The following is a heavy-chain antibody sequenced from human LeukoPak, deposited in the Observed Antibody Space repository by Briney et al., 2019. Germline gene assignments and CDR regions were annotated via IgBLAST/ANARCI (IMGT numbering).Heavy chain of an antibody. V-gene: IGHV4-39*07. D-gene: IGHD2-15*01. CDR1: GGSISSSSYY. Sequence: SETLSLTCTVSGGSISSSSYYWGWIRQPPGKGLEWIGSIYYSGSTYYNPSLKSRVTISVDTSKNQFSLKLSSVTAADTAVYYCARLRRTDRGYYYYYYYMDVWGKGTTVTISS. CDR3: ARLRRTDRGYYYYYYYMDV. CDR2: IYYSGST. J-gene: IGHJ6*03.